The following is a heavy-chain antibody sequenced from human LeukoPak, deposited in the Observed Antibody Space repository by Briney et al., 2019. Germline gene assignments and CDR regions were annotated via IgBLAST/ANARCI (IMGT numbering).Heavy chain of an antibody. V-gene: IGHV3-23*01. J-gene: IGHJ4*02. CDR2: IDGGGGRT. CDR3: AKDIYDSSGSRYDY. CDR1: GSAFISYA. Sequence: PGGSLRLSCTASGSAFISYAMSWVRQAPGVGLEWVSAIDGGGGRTWHADSVRGRFTISRDNSKNTLFMQMKSLRAEDTAVYYCAKDIYDSSGSRYDYWGQGTLVTVSS. D-gene: IGHD3-22*01.